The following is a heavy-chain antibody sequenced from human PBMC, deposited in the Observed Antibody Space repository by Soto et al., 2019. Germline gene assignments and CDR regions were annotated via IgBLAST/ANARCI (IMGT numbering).Heavy chain of an antibody. Sequence: PGGSLRLSCAASGVTFSNAWRNWVRQAPGKGLEWVGRIKSKTDGGTTDYAAPVKGRFTISRDDSKNTLYLQMNSLKTEDTAVYYCTTDLSPVAGPDAEYFQHWGQGTLVTVSS. D-gene: IGHD6-19*01. J-gene: IGHJ1*01. V-gene: IGHV3-15*07. CDR3: TTDLSPVAGPDAEYFQH. CDR1: GVTFSNAW. CDR2: IKSKTDGGTT.